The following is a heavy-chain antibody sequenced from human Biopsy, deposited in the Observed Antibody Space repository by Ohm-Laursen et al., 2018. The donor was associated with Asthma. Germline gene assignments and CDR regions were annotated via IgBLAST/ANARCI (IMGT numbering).Heavy chain of an antibody. Sequence: SLRLSCSASVFTFSRFGMHWARQAPGKALEWVAVITFDGSTQHYGDSVKGRFTISRDNSKNMLFLQMNSLRAEDTAVYYCSKDTLGYYFDIWGQGTQVTVSS. CDR2: ITFDGSTQ. V-gene: IGHV3-30*18. CDR1: VFTFSRFG. CDR3: SKDTLGYYFDI. J-gene: IGHJ4*02. D-gene: IGHD6-13*01.